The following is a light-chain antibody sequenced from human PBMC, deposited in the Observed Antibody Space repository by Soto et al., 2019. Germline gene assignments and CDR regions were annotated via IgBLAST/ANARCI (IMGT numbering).Light chain of an antibody. V-gene: IGKV3-20*01. J-gene: IGKJ1*01. Sequence: EIVLTQSPGTLSLSPGDRTTLSCRASQGVSGRSLAWYQQKPGQAPRLLIYGASNRATGIPDRFSGSGSRTDFTLTISRLEPEDFAVYFCQQYGDSPRTFGQGTKVEIE. CDR3: QQYGDSPRT. CDR1: QGVSGRS. CDR2: GAS.